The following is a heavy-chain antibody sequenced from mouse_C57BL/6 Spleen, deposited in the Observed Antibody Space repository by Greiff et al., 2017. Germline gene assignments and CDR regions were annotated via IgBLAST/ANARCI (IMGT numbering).Heavy chain of an antibody. CDR2: IDPETGGT. V-gene: IGHV1-15*01. D-gene: IGHD2-12*01. CDR1: GYTFTDYE. Sequence: VQGVESGAELVRPGASVTLSCKASGYTFTDYEMHWVKQTPVHGLEWIGAIDPETGGTAYNQKFKGKAILTADKSSSTAYMELRSLTSEDSAVYYCTDDAYWGQGTLVTVSA. CDR3: TDDAY. J-gene: IGHJ3*01.